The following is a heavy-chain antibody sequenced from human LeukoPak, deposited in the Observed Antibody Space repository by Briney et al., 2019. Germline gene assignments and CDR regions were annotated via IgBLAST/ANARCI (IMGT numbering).Heavy chain of an antibody. V-gene: IGHV4-39*01. CDR3: ARWPGNNWFDP. CDR1: GGSISSSSYY. D-gene: IGHD1-14*01. J-gene: IGHJ5*02. CDR2: IYYSGST. Sequence: SETLSLTCTVSGGSISSSSYYWGWIRQPPGKGLEWIGSIYYSGSTYYNPSLKSRVTISVDTSKNQFSLKLSSVTAADTAVYYCARWPGNNWFDPWGQGTLVTVSS.